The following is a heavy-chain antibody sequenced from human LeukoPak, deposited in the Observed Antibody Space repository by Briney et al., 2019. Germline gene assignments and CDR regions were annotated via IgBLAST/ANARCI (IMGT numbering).Heavy chain of an antibody. CDR2: INHSGST. CDR3: ARGDYSSSWYSWFDP. CDR1: GGSYCGYY. Sequence: SETLSLTCAVYGGSYCGYYWSWIRQPPGKGLEWIGEINHSGSTNYNPSLKSRVTISVDTSKNQFSLKLSSVTAADTAVYYCARGDYSSSWYSWFDPWGQGTLVTVSS. J-gene: IGHJ5*02. V-gene: IGHV4-34*01. D-gene: IGHD6-13*01.